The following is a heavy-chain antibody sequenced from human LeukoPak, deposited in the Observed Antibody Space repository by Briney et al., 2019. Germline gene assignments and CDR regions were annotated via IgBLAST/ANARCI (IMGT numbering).Heavy chain of an antibody. CDR1: GFTFSSYD. J-gene: IGHJ3*02. CDR2: LSGNGISA. D-gene: IGHD3-22*01. CDR3: AKKGSWGIVVPDI. Sequence: GGSLRLSCAASGFTFSSYDINWVRQAPGKGLEWVSGLSGNGISAYYADSVKGRFTISRDNSKNTLYLQMNSLRAEDTAVYYCAKKGSWGIVVPDIWGQGTMVTVSS. V-gene: IGHV3-23*01.